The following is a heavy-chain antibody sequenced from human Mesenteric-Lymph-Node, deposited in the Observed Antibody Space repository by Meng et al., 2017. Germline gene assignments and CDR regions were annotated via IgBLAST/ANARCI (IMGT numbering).Heavy chain of an antibody. Sequence: EVQRVESGGGVIQPGGCRRLSCAASGFTVSSNYMSWARQAPGKGLEWVSVIYSGGTTYYADSVKGRFTISRDNSKNTLYLQMNSLRAADTAMYYCVLETGSYSGHWGQGTLVTVSS. CDR2: IYSGGTT. D-gene: IGHD1-26*01. CDR3: VLETGSYSGH. CDR1: GFTVSSNY. J-gene: IGHJ4*02. V-gene: IGHV3-53*01.